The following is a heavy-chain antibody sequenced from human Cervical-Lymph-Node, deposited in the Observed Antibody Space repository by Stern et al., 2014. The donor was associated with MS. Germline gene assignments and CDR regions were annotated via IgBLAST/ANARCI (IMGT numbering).Heavy chain of an antibody. Sequence: QVQLVESGPGLVKPSQTLSLTCTVSGGSISSSGYYWSWIRQPADKGLEWIGRIHDSGSTYYNPSLKSRVTIPMDTAKKHFSLQLTSVTAADTAVYYCATTRWDLFTWNWFDPWGQGTLVTVSS. CDR1: GGSISSSGYY. CDR3: ATTRWDLFTWNWFDP. J-gene: IGHJ5*02. V-gene: IGHV4-61*02. D-gene: IGHD1-26*01. CDR2: IHDSGST.